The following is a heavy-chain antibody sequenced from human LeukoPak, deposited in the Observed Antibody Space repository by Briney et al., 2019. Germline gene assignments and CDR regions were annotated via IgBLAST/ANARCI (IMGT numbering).Heavy chain of an antibody. V-gene: IGHV4-4*07. Sequence: PSETLSLTCTVSGDSISSYYWSWVRQPAGKGLEWIGRIHPSGSTNYNPSLKSRVTLSVDTSKNQFSLKLSSVTAADTAVYYCAGGSSWNDYWGQGTLVTVSS. D-gene: IGHD6-13*01. J-gene: IGHJ4*02. CDR2: IHPSGST. CDR1: GDSISSYY. CDR3: AGGSSWNDY.